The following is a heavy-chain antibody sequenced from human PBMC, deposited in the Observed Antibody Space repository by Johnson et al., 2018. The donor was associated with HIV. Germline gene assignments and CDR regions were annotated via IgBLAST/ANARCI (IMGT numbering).Heavy chain of an antibody. J-gene: IGHJ3*02. CDR2: ISGSGGST. Sequence: VQLVESGGGLVQPGGSLRLSCAASGFTFSSYAMSWVRQAPGKGLEWVSAISGSGGSTYYADSVKGRFTISRDNSKNTLYLQMNSRRAEDTAVYYCARESITMIVVVTHDAFDIWGQGTMVTVSS. D-gene: IGHD3-22*01. CDR3: ARESITMIVVVTHDAFDI. CDR1: GFTFSSYA. V-gene: IGHV3-23*04.